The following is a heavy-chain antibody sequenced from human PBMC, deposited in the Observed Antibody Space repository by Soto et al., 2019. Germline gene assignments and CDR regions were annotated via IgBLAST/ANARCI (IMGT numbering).Heavy chain of an antibody. CDR2: INHSGST. Sequence: SETLSLTCAVYGGSFSGYYWSWIRQPPGKGLEWIGEINHSGSTNYNPSLKSRVTISVDTSKNQFSLKLSSVTAADTAVYYWARYFRRKPYYYYGMDVWGQGTTVTVSS. J-gene: IGHJ6*02. V-gene: IGHV4-34*01. CDR1: GGSFSGYY. CDR3: ARYFRRKPYYYYGMDV.